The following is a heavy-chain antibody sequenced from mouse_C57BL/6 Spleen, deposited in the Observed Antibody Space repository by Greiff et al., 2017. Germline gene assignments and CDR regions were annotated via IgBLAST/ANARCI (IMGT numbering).Heavy chain of an antibody. Sequence: EVQLQQSGAELVKPGASVKLSCTASGFNIKDYYMHWVKQRPEQGLEWIGRIDPEDGDTNYAPKFQGKATITADTSSNTAYLQLSSLTSEDTAVYYWAGVRGDVGFAYWGQGTLVTVSA. D-gene: IGHD3-3*01. J-gene: IGHJ3*01. V-gene: IGHV14-2*01. CDR2: IDPEDGDT. CDR1: GFNIKDYY. CDR3: AGVRGDVGFAY.